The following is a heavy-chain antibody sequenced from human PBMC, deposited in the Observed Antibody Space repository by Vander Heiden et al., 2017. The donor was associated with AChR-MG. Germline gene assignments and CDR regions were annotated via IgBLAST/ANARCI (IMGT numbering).Heavy chain of an antibody. CDR2: INPNSGGT. CDR3: ARTRTYSYGYYYGMDV. J-gene: IGHJ6*02. V-gene: IGHV1-2*02. CDR1: GYTFTGYY. Sequence: QVQLVQSGAEVKKPGASGKVSCKASGYTFTGYYMHWVRQAPGQGLEWMGWINPNSGGTNYAQKFQGRVTMTRDTSISTAYMELSRLRSDDTAVYYCARTRTYSYGYYYGMDVWGQGTTVTVSS. D-gene: IGHD5-18*01.